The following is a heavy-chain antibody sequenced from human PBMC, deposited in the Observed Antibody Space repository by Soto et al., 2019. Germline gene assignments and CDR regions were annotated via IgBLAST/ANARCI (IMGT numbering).Heavy chain of an antibody. J-gene: IGHJ4*02. V-gene: IGHV1-69*08. D-gene: IGHD3-16*01. Sequence: QVQLVQSGAEVKKPGSSVKVSCKASGGTFSSYTISWVRPAPGQGLEWLGRIIPILGIANYAQKFQGRVTITADKSTSTAYMELSSLRSEDTAVYYCARDYDYVFDDWGQGTLVTVSS. CDR1: GGTFSSYT. CDR2: IIPILGIA. CDR3: ARDYDYVFDD.